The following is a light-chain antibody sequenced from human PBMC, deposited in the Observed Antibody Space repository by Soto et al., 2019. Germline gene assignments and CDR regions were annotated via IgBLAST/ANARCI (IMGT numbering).Light chain of an antibody. CDR3: QQYDSFSVT. CDR2: DAS. CDR1: QTISSS. V-gene: IGKV1-5*01. Sequence: DIQMTQSPSTLSASGGDRVTITCRASQTISSSLAWYQHKPGKAPKLLIFDASTLKTGVPPRFSGSGSGTEGTITISSLQPDDFETYDCQQYDSFSVTFGQGTKVDIK. J-gene: IGKJ1*01.